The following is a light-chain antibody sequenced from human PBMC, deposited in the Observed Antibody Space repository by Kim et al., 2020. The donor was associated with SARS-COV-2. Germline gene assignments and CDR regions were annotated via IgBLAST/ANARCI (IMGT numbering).Light chain of an antibody. Sequence: ASVGDGVTITWRASQGISSYLAWFQQKPGQVPKRLIYAASTLQSGVPSRFSGSGSGTEFTLTIISLQPEDFATYYCLQHDSYPLTFGGGTKVDIK. CDR2: AAS. CDR1: QGISSY. V-gene: IGKV1-17*03. CDR3: LQHDSYPLT. J-gene: IGKJ4*01.